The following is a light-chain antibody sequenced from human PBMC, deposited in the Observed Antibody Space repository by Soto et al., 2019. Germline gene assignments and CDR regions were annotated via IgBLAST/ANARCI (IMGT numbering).Light chain of an antibody. CDR2: EVV. Sequence: SALTQPPSASGSPGQSVTISCTGTKNDIGFYDFVSWYQHHPGKAPRLIIYEVVQRPSGVPDRFSGSKSGNTASLTVSGLQAADEADYFCKSYAGSNTYVFGSGTKATVL. CDR3: KSYAGSNTYV. V-gene: IGLV2-8*01. J-gene: IGLJ1*01. CDR1: KNDIGFYDF.